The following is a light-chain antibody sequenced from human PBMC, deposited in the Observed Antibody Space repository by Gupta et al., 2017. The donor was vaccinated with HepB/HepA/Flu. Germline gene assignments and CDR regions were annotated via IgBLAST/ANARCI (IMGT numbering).Light chain of an antibody. CDR2: RSN. CDR3: SAWDSSLNGVV. J-gene: IGLJ2*01. Sequence: QAGLTQPPSVSKDLRQTATLTCTGNSNNVGNQGAAWLQQLQGPPPKVLSYRSNNRPSGISERFSASRSGTTASLTITGLQPEDEADYYCSAWDSSLNGVVFGGGTKLTVL. CDR1: SNNVGNQG. V-gene: IGLV10-54*04.